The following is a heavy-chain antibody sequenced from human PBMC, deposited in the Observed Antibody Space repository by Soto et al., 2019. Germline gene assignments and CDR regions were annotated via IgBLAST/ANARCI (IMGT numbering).Heavy chain of an antibody. CDR1: GGSINSGNYY. J-gene: IGHJ5*02. Sequence: QVQLQESGPGLVKPSQTLSLTCTVSGGSINSGNYYWSWIRHHPGKGLEWIGYISYSGSTSYNPSLNSRVTISVDTAKNQFSLKLSSVTAADTAVYYCARLNITANGGWFDPWGQGTLVTVSS. CDR2: ISYSGST. CDR3: ARLNITANGGWFDP. D-gene: IGHD6-13*01. V-gene: IGHV4-31*03.